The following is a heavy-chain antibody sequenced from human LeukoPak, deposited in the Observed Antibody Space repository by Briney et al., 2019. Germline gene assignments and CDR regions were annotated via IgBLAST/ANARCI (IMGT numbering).Heavy chain of an antibody. V-gene: IGHV3-23*01. Sequence: GVSVRLSCAASGFTFNNYAMTWVRQAPGKRLEWVSTINTGGGTYYADSVKGRFTMSRDTSRNTLFLQMNTLRAEDTAVYFCARDMHEYYFDYWGQGTLVTVSS. CDR3: ARDMHEYYFDY. CDR1: GFTFNNYA. CDR2: INTGGGT. J-gene: IGHJ4*02. D-gene: IGHD2-2*01.